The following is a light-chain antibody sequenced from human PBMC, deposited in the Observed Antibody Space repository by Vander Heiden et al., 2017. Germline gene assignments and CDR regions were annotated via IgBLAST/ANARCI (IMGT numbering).Light chain of an antibody. Sequence: DIQMTQSPSSLSASVGDRVTITCRASQNISNYLNWYQQEAGRAPKLLIYATSNLISGVPSRFSGRGSGTDFTLTISCLQPEDFASYYCQQSYSTPRTVGQGTKVDIK. CDR2: ATS. V-gene: IGKV1-39*01. CDR3: QQSYSTPRT. J-gene: IGKJ1*01. CDR1: QNISNY.